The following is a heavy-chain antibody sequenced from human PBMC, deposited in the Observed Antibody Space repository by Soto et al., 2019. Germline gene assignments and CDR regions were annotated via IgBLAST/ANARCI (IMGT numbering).Heavy chain of an antibody. Sequence: PSETLSLTCTVSGDPISGYYWNWIRRPPGKGLEWIGYIYYSGSTNYNPSLKSRVTISVDTSKSQFSLKLSSVTAADTGVYYCARGFYDNSGYSQPFDSWGQGTLVTVSS. D-gene: IGHD3-22*01. CDR3: ARGFYDNSGYSQPFDS. CDR1: GDPISGYY. CDR2: IYYSGST. J-gene: IGHJ4*02. V-gene: IGHV4-59*01.